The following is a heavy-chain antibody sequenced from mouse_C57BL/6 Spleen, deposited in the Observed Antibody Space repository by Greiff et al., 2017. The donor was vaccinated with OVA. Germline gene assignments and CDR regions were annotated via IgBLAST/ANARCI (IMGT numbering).Heavy chain of an antibody. CDR3: ARAHYDYDGSMDY. CDR1: GFTFSSYA. D-gene: IGHD2-4*01. J-gene: IGHJ4*01. V-gene: IGHV5-4*01. CDR2: ISDGGSYT. Sequence: EVHLVESGGGLVKPGGSLKLSCAASGFTFSSYAMSWVRQTPEKRLEWVATISDGGSYTYYPDNVKGRFTISRDNAKNNLYLQMSHLKSEDTAMYYCARAHYDYDGSMDYWGQGTSVTVSS.